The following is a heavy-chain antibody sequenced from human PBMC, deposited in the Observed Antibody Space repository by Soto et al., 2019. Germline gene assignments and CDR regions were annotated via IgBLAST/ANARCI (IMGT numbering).Heavy chain of an antibody. CDR1: GFTFSSYG. J-gene: IGHJ4*02. CDR2: ISYDGSNQ. D-gene: IGHD1-26*01. CDR3: AKGGSRHGYYFDY. V-gene: IGHV3-30*18. Sequence: GGSLRISCAASGFTFSSYGMHWVRQAPGKGLEWVAIISYDGSNQYYADSVKGRFTGSRDNSKNTLYLQMNSLRAEDTAVYYCAKGGSRHGYYFDYWAQGTLVTVSS.